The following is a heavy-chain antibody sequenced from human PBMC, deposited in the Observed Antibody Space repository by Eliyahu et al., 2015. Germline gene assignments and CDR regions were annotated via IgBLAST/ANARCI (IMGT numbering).Heavy chain of an antibody. CDR3: AREGGSYYYNGLDV. D-gene: IGHD3-10*01. CDR1: GXXXSNYG. V-gene: IGHV3-33*01. J-gene: IGHJ6*02. CDR2: IWNDGSNK. Sequence: ELVESGGGVVXPGRSXRXXCAXSGXXXSNYGVHWVRQAPGKGLEWVAVIWNDGSNKYYADSVKGRFTISRDNSKSTLYLQMDSLRAEDTAVYYCAREGGSYYYNGLDVWGQGTTVTVSS.